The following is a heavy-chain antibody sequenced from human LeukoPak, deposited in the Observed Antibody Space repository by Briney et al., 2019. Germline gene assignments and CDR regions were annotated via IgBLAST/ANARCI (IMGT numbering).Heavy chain of an antibody. D-gene: IGHD6-6*01. V-gene: IGHV1-8*01. J-gene: IGHJ5*02. CDR3: ARGRVRSSSILYWFDP. CDR1: GYTFTSYD. Sequence: KAXGYTFTSYDINWVRQATGQGLEWMGWMNPNSGNTGYAQKFQGRVTMTRNTSISTAYMELSSLRSEDTAVYYCARGRVRSSSILYWFDPWGQGTLVTVSS. CDR2: MNPNSGNT.